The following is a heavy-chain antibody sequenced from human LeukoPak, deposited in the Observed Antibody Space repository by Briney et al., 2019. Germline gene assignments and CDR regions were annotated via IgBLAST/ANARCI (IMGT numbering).Heavy chain of an antibody. D-gene: IGHD6-6*01. CDR1: GYSFTSYW. V-gene: IGHV5-51*01. Sequence: GESLKISCKGSGYSFTSYWIGWVRQMPGKGLEWMGIIYPGDSDTRYGPSFQGQVTISADKSISTAYLQWSSLKASDTAMYYCARHFRTYSSSSWWFDPWGQGTLVTVSS. CDR3: ARHFRTYSSSSWWFDP. J-gene: IGHJ5*02. CDR2: IYPGDSDT.